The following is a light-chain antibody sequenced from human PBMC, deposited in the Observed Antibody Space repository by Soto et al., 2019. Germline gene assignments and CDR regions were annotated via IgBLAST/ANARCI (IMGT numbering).Light chain of an antibody. CDR1: SSDVGGYHY. J-gene: IGLJ1*01. CDR2: DVS. CDR3: SSYTSSNKV. V-gene: IGLV2-14*01. Sequence: QSALTQPASVSGSPGQSITISCTGTSSDVGGYHYVSWYQQHPGKAPKLMIYDVSNRPSGVSNRFSGSKSGNTASLTISGLQAEDEADYYCSSYTSSNKVFGTGTKVTVL.